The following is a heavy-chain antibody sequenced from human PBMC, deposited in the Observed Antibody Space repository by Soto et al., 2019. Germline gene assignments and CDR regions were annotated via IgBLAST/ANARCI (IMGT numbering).Heavy chain of an antibody. CDR3: ARGVSAGVDY. J-gene: IGHJ4*02. Sequence: QVQLVQSGAEVREPGASLKVSCKASGYSFTSFDINWVRQTAGQGLEWMGWMEPSTGRTGYAQKFQGRVTMTRDTSINTAYMELTTLTSDDTAFYYCARGVSAGVDYWGQGTLVTVSS. CDR2: MEPSTGRT. D-gene: IGHD1-26*01. V-gene: IGHV1-8*01. CDR1: GYSFTSFD.